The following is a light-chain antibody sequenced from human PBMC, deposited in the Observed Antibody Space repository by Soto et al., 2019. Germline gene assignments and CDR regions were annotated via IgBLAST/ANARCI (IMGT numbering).Light chain of an antibody. CDR3: QQRSNWWT. Sequence: EIVLTQSPGTLSLSPGERATLTCRASQSVISSYLAWYQQKPGQAPSLLIYGASTRAAGFPARFSGSGSGTDFTLTISSLEPEDFAVYYCQQRSNWWTFGQGTKVDIK. V-gene: IGKV3D-20*02. CDR1: QSVISSY. J-gene: IGKJ1*01. CDR2: GAS.